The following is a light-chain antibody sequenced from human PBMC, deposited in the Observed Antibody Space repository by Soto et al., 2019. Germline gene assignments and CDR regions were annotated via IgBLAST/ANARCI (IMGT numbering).Light chain of an antibody. J-gene: IGLJ3*02. V-gene: IGLV2-14*01. CDR2: EVS. CDR1: SSDVGGFNY. Sequence: QSALTQPASVSGSPGQSITISCTGTSSDVGGFNYVSWYQQDPGKVPKIIIYEVSNRPSGVSNRFSGSKSGNTASLTISGLQAEDEADYYCSSYTKSNTWVFGGGTKLTVL. CDR3: SSYTKSNTWV.